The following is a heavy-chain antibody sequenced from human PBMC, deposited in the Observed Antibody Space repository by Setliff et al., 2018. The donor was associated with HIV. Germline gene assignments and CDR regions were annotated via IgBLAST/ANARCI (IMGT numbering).Heavy chain of an antibody. CDR2: TFDNGNT. CDR1: GGSISFYY. V-gene: IGHV4-59*01. D-gene: IGHD4-17*01. Sequence: SETLSLTCSISGGSISFYYWNWLRQTPGKGLEWIAYTFDNGNTHYNPSLKSRVTISVDASKNQFSLRLSSVTAADTAVYYCARGFLRSRRRWFDPWGQGTLVTVSS. J-gene: IGHJ5*02. CDR3: ARGFLRSRRRWFDP.